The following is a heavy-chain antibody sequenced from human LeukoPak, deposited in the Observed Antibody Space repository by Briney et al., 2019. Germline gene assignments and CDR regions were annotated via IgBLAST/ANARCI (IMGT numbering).Heavy chain of an antibody. Sequence: SETLSLTCTVSGGSISSYYWSWIRQPPGKGLEWIGYIYYSGSTNYNPFLKSRVTISVDTSKNQFSLKLSSVTAADTAVYYCARVGDIVVVPAAVYFDYWGQGTLVTVSS. CDR1: GGSISSYY. CDR3: ARVGDIVVVPAAVYFDY. CDR2: IYYSGST. J-gene: IGHJ4*02. V-gene: IGHV4-59*01. D-gene: IGHD2-2*01.